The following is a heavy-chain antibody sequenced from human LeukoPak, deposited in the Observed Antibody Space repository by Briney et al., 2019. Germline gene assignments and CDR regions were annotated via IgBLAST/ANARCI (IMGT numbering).Heavy chain of an antibody. D-gene: IGHD5-18*01. CDR3: ARTPSYSYGSPVDY. CDR2: INHSGST. J-gene: IGHJ4*02. V-gene: IGHV4-34*01. CDR1: GFTFSNYG. Sequence: PGGSLRLSCSASGFTFSNYGMHWVRQPPGKGLEWIGEINHSGSTNYNPSLKSRVTISVDTSKNQFSLKLSSVTAADTAVYYCARTPSYSYGSPVDYWGQGTLVTVSS.